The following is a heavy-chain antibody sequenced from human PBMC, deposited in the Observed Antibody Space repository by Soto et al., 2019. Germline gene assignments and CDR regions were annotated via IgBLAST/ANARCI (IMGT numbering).Heavy chain of an antibody. CDR2: ISGSGGST. D-gene: IGHD3-9*01. J-gene: IGHJ6*02. V-gene: IGHV3-23*01. Sequence: PGGSLRLSCAASGFTFSSYAMSWVRQAPGKGLEWASAISGSGGSTYYADSVKGRFTISRDNSKNTLYLQMNSLRAEDTAVYYCAKDILTGYLLPRTYGMDVWGQGTTVTVSS. CDR1: GFTFSSYA. CDR3: AKDILTGYLLPRTYGMDV.